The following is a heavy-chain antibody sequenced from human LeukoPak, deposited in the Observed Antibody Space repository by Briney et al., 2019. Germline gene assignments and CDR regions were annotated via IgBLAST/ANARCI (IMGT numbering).Heavy chain of an antibody. D-gene: IGHD2-2*01. CDR1: GFTFSSYW. V-gene: IGHV3-7*01. Sequence: GGSLRLSCAASGFTFSSYWMSWVRQAPGKGLEWVANIKQDGSEKYYVDSVKGRFTISRDNAKNSLYLQMNSLRAEDTAVYYCARAFCSSTSCYGGYFDYWGQGTLVTVSS. CDR2: IKQDGSEK. J-gene: IGHJ4*02. CDR3: ARAFCSSTSCYGGYFDY.